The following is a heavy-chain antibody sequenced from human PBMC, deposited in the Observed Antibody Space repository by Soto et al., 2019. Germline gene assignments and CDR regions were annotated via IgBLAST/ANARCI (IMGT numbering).Heavy chain of an antibody. D-gene: IGHD4-17*01. J-gene: IGHJ4*02. CDR2: INSGGSFA. V-gene: IGHV3-74*01. CDR1: DFSFGNYW. CDR3: ARERDSGDQLP. Sequence: EEQLVESGGGLVQPGGSLRLSCAASDFSFGNYWMHWVRQAPGKGLAWVSRINSGGSFASYADSVKGRFTISRDNAKNTLYLQMDSVRVEDTAIYYCARERDSGDQLPWGQGTLVTVSS.